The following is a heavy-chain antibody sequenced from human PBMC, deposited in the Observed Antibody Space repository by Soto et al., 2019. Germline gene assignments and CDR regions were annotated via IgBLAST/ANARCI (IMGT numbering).Heavy chain of an antibody. CDR2: ISYSGST. V-gene: IGHV4-59*01. Sequence: SETLSLTCTVPGGSISSYYWSWIRQPPGKGLEWIGYISYSGSTNYNPSLKSRVTISVDTSKNQFSLKLSSVTAADTAIYYCARRVKYGSGRRPAYYFDYWGQGTLVTVSS. J-gene: IGHJ4*02. D-gene: IGHD3-10*01. CDR1: GGSISSYY. CDR3: ARRVKYGSGRRPAYYFDY.